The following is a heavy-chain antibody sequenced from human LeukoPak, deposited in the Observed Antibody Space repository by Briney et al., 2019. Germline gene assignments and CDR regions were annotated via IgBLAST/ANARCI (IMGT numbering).Heavy chain of an antibody. D-gene: IGHD5-24*01. V-gene: IGHV1-8*03. CDR1: GYTFTKND. CDR2: MNPKSGNT. J-gene: IGHJ4*02. CDR3: ARGGEMATIPYYFDY. Sequence: ASVKVSCKASGYTFTKNDINWVRQATGQGPEWMGWMNPKSGNTGYAQKFQGRVTITADESTSTAYMELSSLRSEDTAVYYCARGGEMATIPYYFDYWGQGTLVTVSS.